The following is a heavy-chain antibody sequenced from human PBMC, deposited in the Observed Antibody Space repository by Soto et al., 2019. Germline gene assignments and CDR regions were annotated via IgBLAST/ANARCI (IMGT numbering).Heavy chain of an antibody. CDR2: IYYSGRT. CDR1: GGSISSYY. CDR3: ARYSSGWSYTAFAI. D-gene: IGHD6-19*01. V-gene: IGHV4-59*01. J-gene: IGHJ3*02. Sequence: PSETLSLTCTVSGGSISSYYWSWIRQPPGKGLEWIGYIYYSGRTNYNPSLKSRVTISVDTSKNQFSLKLSSVTAADTAVYYCARYSSGWSYTAFAIWGQGTMVTVSS.